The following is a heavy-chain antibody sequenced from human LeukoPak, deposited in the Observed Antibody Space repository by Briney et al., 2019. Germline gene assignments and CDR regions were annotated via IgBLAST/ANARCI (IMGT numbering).Heavy chain of an antibody. Sequence: ASVKVSCKASGYTFTGYYLHWVRQAPGQGLDGMGWINPNSGGTSSAQKFQGRFTMTRDTSITTVYMEVAWLTSEDTAIYYCARADRLDGAPYLIGPWGQGTLVTVSS. V-gene: IGHV1-2*02. J-gene: IGHJ5*02. CDR1: GYTFTGYY. CDR2: INPNSGGT. D-gene: IGHD2-21*01. CDR3: ARADRLDGAPYLIGP.